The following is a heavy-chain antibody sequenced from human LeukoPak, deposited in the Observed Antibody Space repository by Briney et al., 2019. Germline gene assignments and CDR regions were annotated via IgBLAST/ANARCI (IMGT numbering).Heavy chain of an antibody. J-gene: IGHJ6*03. D-gene: IGHD2-2*01. CDR2: INDDGSNT. Sequence: GGSLRLSCAASGLTFSSYWMHWVRQAPGKGLVWVSRINDDGSNTTYADSVKGRFTISTDNVKNTLYLQMNSLRAEDTAVYYCAAPGCSSACYYYMDVWGKGTTVTVSS. CDR1: GLTFSSYW. CDR3: AAPGCSSACYYYMDV. V-gene: IGHV3-74*03.